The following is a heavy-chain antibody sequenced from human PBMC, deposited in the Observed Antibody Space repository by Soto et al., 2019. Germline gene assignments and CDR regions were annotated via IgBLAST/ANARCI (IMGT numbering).Heavy chain of an antibody. Sequence: SETLSLTYTVSGSSINSSGYYWGWIRQPPGKGLEWIGSMFYGVSTYYNPSLKSRVTVSVDTSKNQFSLNLRSVTAADTAVYYCARLPSRHLVDYWGQGTLVNVS. CDR3: ARLPSRHLVDY. CDR1: GSSINSSGYY. D-gene: IGHD3-3*02. V-gene: IGHV4-39*01. J-gene: IGHJ4*02. CDR2: MFYGVST.